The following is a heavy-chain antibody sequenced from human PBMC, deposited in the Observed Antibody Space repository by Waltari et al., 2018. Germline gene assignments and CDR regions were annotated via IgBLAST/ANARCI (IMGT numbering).Heavy chain of an antibody. J-gene: IGHJ4*02. CDR3: ARDGYNQGGFDY. CDR1: GGSISSSSYY. D-gene: IGHD5-12*01. CDR2: IYYSGSP. Sequence: QLQLQESGPGLVKPSETLSLTCTVSGGSISSSSYYWGWIRQPPGQGLEWIGSIYYSGSPYYNPSLKSRVTISVDTSKNQFSLKLSSVTAADTAVYYCARDGYNQGGFDYWGQGTLVTVSS. V-gene: IGHV4-39*07.